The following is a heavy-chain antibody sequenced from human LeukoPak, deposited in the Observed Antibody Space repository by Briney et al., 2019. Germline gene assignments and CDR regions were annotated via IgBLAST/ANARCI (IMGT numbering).Heavy chain of an antibody. CDR3: ARGDFWSGYYTVGWFDP. CDR2: IYHSGST. CDR1: GGSISSGGYS. J-gene: IGHJ5*02. V-gene: IGHV4-30-2*01. Sequence: SQTLSLTCAVSGGSISSGGYSWSWIRQPPGKGLEWIGYIYHSGSTYYNPSLKSRVTISVDRSKNQFSLKLSSVTAADTAVYYCARGDFWSGYYTVGWFDPRGQGTLVTVSS. D-gene: IGHD3-3*01.